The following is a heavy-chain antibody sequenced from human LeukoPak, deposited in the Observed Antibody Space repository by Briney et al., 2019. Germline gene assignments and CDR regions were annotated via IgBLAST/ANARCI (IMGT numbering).Heavy chain of an antibody. D-gene: IGHD3-10*01. V-gene: IGHV4-61*02. CDR2: IYTSGST. J-gene: IGHJ5*02. CDR1: GGSISSGSYY. CDR3: AGEDYYGSGKDWFDP. Sequence: SQTLSLTCTVSGGSISSGSYYWSWIRQPAGKGLEWIGRIYTSGSTNYNPSLKSRVTISVDTSKNQFSLKLSSVTAADTAVYYCAGEDYYGSGKDWFDPWGQGTLVTVSS.